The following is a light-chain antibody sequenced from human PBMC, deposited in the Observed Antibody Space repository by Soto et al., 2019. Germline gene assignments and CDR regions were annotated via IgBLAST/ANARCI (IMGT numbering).Light chain of an antibody. CDR1: QSISSY. CDR2: AAS. Sequence: SLFSLSVKEEDRVTITCRASQSISSYLNWYQQKPGKAPKLLIYAASSLQSGVPSRFSGSGSGTDFTLTIISLQPEDFATYCCQVRYITPITFGEVTLL. V-gene: IGKV1-39*01. CDR3: QVRYITPIT. J-gene: IGKJ5*01.